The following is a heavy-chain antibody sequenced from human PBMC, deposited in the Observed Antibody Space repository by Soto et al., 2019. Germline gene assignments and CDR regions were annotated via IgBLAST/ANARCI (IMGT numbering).Heavy chain of an antibody. CDR2: ISYDGSNK. J-gene: IGHJ4*02. Sequence: PGGSLTLSCAASGFTFSSYGMHWVRQAPGKGLEWVAVISYDGSNKYYADSVKGRFTISRDNSKNTLYLQMNSLRAEDTAVYYCAKDLGYSSGWYGGSGGFDYWGQGTLVTVSS. CDR3: AKDLGYSSGWYGGSGGFDY. D-gene: IGHD6-19*01. CDR1: GFTFSSYG. V-gene: IGHV3-30*18.